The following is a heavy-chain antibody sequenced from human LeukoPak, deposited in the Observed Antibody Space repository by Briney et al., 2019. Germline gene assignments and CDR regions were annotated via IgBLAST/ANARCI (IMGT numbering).Heavy chain of an antibody. CDR2: ISSRGSTI. D-gene: IGHD6-13*01. J-gene: IGHJ3*02. CDR1: AFILSSYE. CDR3: ARDQENSRSSSRKVGAFDI. Sequence: GGSLRLSCEASAFILSSYETNWVRQAPGKGLEWVSHISSRGSTIYYADSVKGRFTISRDNAKNSLYLQMNSLRAEDTAVYYCARDQENSRSSSRKVGAFDIWGQGTMVTVSS. V-gene: IGHV3-48*03.